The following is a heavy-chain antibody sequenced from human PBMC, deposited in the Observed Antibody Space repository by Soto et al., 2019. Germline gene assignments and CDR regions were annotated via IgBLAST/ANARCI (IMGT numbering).Heavy chain of an antibody. D-gene: IGHD6-13*01. CDR2: TYYRSKWYN. J-gene: IGHJ6*02. CDR3: ARGLWAAAAGSGIYYYYGMDV. V-gene: IGHV6-1*01. CDR1: GSSVSSPSAA. Sequence: SQTRSLTGVISGSSVSSPSAAWNWIRQYPSRGLEWLGRTYYRSKWYNYYAVSVKSRITITPDTSKNQFSLQLNSVTPEDTAVYYCARGLWAAAAGSGIYYYYGMDVWGQGTTVTVSS.